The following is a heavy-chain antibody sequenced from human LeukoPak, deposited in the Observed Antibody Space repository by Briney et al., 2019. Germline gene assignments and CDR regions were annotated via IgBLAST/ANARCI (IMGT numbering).Heavy chain of an antibody. CDR1: GGSISSYF. J-gene: IGHJ4*02. CDR3: ARVFDS. V-gene: IGHV4-59*12. CDR2: IHYSGNT. Sequence: SETLSLTCTVSGGSISSYFWNWIRQPPGKGLEWVGYIHYSGNTNQNPSLMSRATISLDTSKNQFSLRLTSVTAADTAVYCCARVFDSWGQGKLVTVSS.